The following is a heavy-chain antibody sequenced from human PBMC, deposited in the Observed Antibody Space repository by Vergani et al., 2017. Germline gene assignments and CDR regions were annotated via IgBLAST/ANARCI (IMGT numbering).Heavy chain of an antibody. CDR1: GYSFTSYW. D-gene: IGHD1-26*01. V-gene: IGHV5-51*01. J-gene: IGHJ3*02. CDR2: IYPGDSDT. Sequence: EVQLVQSGAEVKKPGESLKISCKGSGYSFTSYWIGWVGQTPGKGLEWMGIIYPGDSDTRYSPSFQGQVTISAAKSISTAYLQWSSLKTSATAMYYCGRTYSGIHLGDAFDIWGQGTMVTVSS. CDR3: GRTYSGIHLGDAFDI.